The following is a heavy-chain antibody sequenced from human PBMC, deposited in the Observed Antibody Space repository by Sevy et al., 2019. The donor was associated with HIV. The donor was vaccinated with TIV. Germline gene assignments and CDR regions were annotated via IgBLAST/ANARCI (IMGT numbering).Heavy chain of an antibody. CDR1: GGSISSYY. D-gene: IGHD2-2*01. CDR2: IYYSGST. CDR3: ARSIDCSSTSCTTPFDY. J-gene: IGHJ4*02. V-gene: IGHV4-59*01. Sequence: SETLSLTCTVSGGSISSYYWSWIRQPPGKRLEWIGYIYYSGSTNYNPSLKSRVTISVDTSKNQFSLKLSSVTAADTAVYYCARSIDCSSTSCTTPFDYWGQGTLVTVSS.